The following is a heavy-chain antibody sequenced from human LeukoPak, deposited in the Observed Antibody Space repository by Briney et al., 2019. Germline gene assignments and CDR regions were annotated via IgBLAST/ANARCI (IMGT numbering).Heavy chain of an antibody. J-gene: IGHJ4*02. D-gene: IGHD4-17*01. CDR2: ISSSSSYT. CDR3: ARDRRAVTTWGYFDY. V-gene: IGHV3-11*05. Sequence: GGSLRLSCAASGFTFSDYYMSWIRQAPGKGLEWVSYISSSSSYTNYADSVKGRFTISRDNAKNSLCLQMNSLRAEDTAVYYCARDRRAVTTWGYFDYWGQGTLVTVSS. CDR1: GFTFSDYY.